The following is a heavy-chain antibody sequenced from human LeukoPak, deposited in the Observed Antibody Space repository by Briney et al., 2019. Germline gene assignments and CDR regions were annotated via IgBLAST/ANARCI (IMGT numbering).Heavy chain of an antibody. CDR3: ARSVITMVRGVIPYFDY. CDR1: GGSISSHY. CDR2: IYYSGST. D-gene: IGHD3-10*01. J-gene: IGHJ4*02. V-gene: IGHV4-59*11. Sequence: SETLSLTCTASGGSISSHYWNWIRQPPGKGLEWIGYIYYSGSTNYNPSLKSRVTISVDTSKNQFSLKLSSVTAADTAVYYCARSVITMVRGVIPYFDYWGQGTLVTVSS.